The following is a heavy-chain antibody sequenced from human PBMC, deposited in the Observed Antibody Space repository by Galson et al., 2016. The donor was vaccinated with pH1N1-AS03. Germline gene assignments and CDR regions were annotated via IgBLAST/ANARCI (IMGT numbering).Heavy chain of an antibody. CDR2: ISAHSGHA. Sequence: SVKVSCKASGYTFSNYAFSWLRQTPGRGLEWMGWISAHSGHASYAQAFQGRVSMTIDASTTTTYMELRSLTTDDTAVYFCARDRTTVTETLLYDYWGQGTLLTVSS. CDR1: GYTFSNYA. D-gene: IGHD4-17*01. CDR3: ARDRTTVTETLLYDY. J-gene: IGHJ4*02. V-gene: IGHV1-18*01.